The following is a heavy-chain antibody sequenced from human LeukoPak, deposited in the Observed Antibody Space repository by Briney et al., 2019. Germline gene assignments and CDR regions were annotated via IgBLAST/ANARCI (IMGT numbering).Heavy chain of an antibody. J-gene: IGHJ4*02. CDR1: GFTFSSYG. CDR2: IWYDGSHK. CDR3: RTWNTNHFDY. Sequence: GRSLRLSCAASGFTFSSYGMHWVRQAPGKGLEWVAVIWYDGSHKYYADSVKGRFTISRDNSKNTLYLQMSSLRAEDTAVYYCRTWNTNHFDYWGQGTLVTVSS. D-gene: IGHD1/OR15-1a*01. V-gene: IGHV3-33*01.